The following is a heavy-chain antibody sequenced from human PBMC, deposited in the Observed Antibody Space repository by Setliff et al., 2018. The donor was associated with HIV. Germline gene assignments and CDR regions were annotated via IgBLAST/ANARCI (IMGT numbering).Heavy chain of an antibody. CDR1: GYTFVNYY. Sequence: ASVKVXCXXSGYTFVNYYVXXVRXXXGQGLXXXXXMNCXXXDTSYAQSLKGRVTLTWNTSTRTVYMALTTLRSEXTAFYYFASATYRSGWYGVDYWGQGTLVTVSS. J-gene: IGHJ4*02. V-gene: IGHV1-46*01. CDR2: MNCXXXDT. CDR3: ASATYRSGWYGVDY. D-gene: IGHD6-19*01.